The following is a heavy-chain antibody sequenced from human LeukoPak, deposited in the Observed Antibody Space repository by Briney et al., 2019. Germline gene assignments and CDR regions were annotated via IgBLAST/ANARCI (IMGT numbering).Heavy chain of an antibody. CDR2: INSDGSST. D-gene: IGHD3-10*01. CDR3: ARDVAWFGGGTVDY. Sequence: GGSLRLSCAASGFTFSSYWMHWVRQAPGKGLVRVSRINSDGSSTSYADSVKGRFTISRDNAKNTLYLQMNSLRAEDTAVYYCARDVAWFGGGTVDYWGQGTLVTVSS. J-gene: IGHJ4*02. CDR1: GFTFSSYW. V-gene: IGHV3-74*01.